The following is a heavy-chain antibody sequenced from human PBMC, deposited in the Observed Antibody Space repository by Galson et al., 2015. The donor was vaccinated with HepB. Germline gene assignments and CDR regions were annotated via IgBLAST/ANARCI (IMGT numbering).Heavy chain of an antibody. CDR1: GYTFTSYY. CDR3: ARGTQSSRITIFGVVPGIQH. V-gene: IGHV1-46*01. Sequence: SVKVSCKASGYTFTSYYMHWVRQAPGQGLEWMGIINPSGGSTSYAQKFQGRVTMTRDTSTSTVYMELSSLRSEDTAVYYCARGTQSSRITIFGVVPGIQHWGQGTLVTVSS. CDR2: INPSGGST. J-gene: IGHJ1*01. D-gene: IGHD3-3*01.